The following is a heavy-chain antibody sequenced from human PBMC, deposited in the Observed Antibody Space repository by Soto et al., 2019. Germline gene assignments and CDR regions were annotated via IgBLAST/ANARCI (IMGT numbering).Heavy chain of an antibody. CDR3: ARDLPGYCSGGSCYSGYYYYGMDV. J-gene: IGHJ6*02. Sequence: QVQLVQSGAEVKKPGSSVKVSCKASGGTFSSYAISWVRQAPGQGLEWMGGIIPIFGTANYAQKFQGRVTITADESTSTDYMELSSLRSEDTAVYYCARDLPGYCSGGSCYSGYYYYGMDVWGQGTTVTVSS. CDR1: GGTFSSYA. V-gene: IGHV1-69*01. CDR2: IIPIFGTA. D-gene: IGHD2-15*01.